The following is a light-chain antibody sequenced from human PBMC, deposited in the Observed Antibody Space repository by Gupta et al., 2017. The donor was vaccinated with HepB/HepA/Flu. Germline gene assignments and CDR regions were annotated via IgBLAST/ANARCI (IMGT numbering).Light chain of an antibody. Sequence: VLTQPPSASGTPGQRVTISCSGSSSNIGSNTVNWYQQLPGTAPKLLIYSNNQRPSGVPDRFSGSKSGTSASLAISGLQAEDEADYYCAAWDDSLNAWVFGGGTKLTVL. CDR3: AAWDDSLNAWV. V-gene: IGLV1-44*01. CDR1: SSNIGSNT. J-gene: IGLJ3*02. CDR2: SNN.